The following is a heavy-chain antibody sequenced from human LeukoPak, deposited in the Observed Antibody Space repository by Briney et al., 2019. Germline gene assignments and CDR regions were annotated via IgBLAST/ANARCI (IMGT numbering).Heavy chain of an antibody. Sequence: GGSLRLSCAGSGWMHWVRQAPGKGLVWVSGINGLGTATYYADSVKGRFTISRDNAKNSLYLQMNSLRAEDTAVYYCARLLVYGSGGEAFDYWGQAPWSPSPQ. J-gene: IGHJ4*01. D-gene: IGHD3-10*01. CDR1: GW. V-gene: IGHV3-74*01. CDR2: INGLGTAT. CDR3: ARLLVYGSGGEAFDY.